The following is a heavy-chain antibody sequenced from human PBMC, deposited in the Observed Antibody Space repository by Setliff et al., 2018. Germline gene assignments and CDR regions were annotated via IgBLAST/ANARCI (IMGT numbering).Heavy chain of an antibody. CDR1: SYTFTNYG. V-gene: IGHV1-18*01. CDR3: TRGPKDFVVLAAAACFDF. CDR2: ITAYDGNT. Sequence: GASVKVSCKPSSYTFTNYGINWVRQAPGRGLEWMGWITAYDGNTHYAQKFQGRVTMTADASTSTTNMELRGLRSYDTAVYYCTRGPKDFVVLAAAACFDFWGKGTLVTVSS. J-gene: IGHJ4*02. D-gene: IGHD2-15*01.